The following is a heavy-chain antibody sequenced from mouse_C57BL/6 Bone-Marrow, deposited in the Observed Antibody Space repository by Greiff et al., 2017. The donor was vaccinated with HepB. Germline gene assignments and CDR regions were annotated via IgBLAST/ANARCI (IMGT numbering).Heavy chain of an antibody. Sequence: ESGPGLVKPSQSLSLTCSVTGYSITSGYYWNWIRQFPGNKLEWMGYISYDGSNNYNPSLKNRISITRDTSKNQFFLKLNSVTTEDTATYYCARGGRDSSGYFAYWGLGTLVTVSA. CDR1: GYSITSGYY. V-gene: IGHV3-6*01. J-gene: IGHJ3*01. CDR2: ISYDGSN. CDR3: ARGGRDSSGYFAY. D-gene: IGHD3-2*02.